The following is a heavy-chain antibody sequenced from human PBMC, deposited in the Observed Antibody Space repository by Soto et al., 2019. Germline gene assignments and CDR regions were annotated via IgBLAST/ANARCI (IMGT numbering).Heavy chain of an antibody. Sequence: GGSLRLSCAASGFSFRTYALNWVRQSPGKGLEWVSTIGVGDTRTFYADSVRGRFLISRDNSKNTMNLQVKRLRPEDTALYYCVRGATTTGWFDAFDLWGRGTRVTV. CDR2: IGVGDTRT. D-gene: IGHD6-19*01. CDR3: VRGATTTGWFDAFDL. V-gene: IGHV3-23*01. J-gene: IGHJ3*01. CDR1: GFSFRTYA.